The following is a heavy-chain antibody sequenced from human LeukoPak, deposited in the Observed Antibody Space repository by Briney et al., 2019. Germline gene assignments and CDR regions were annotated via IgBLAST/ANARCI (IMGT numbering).Heavy chain of an antibody. CDR3: ARRRRTIWFGELLSSPFDY. CDR1: GGSFSGYY. Sequence: SETLSLTCAVYGGSFSGYYWSWIRQPPGKGLEWIGEINHSGSTNYNPSLESRVTISVDTSKNQFSLKLSSVTAADTAVYYCARRRRTIWFGELLSSPFDYWGQGTLVTVSS. J-gene: IGHJ4*02. V-gene: IGHV4-34*01. CDR2: INHSGST. D-gene: IGHD3-10*01.